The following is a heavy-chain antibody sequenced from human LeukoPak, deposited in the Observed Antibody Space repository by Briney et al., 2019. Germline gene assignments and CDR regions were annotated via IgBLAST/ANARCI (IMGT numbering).Heavy chain of an antibody. CDR2: IKQDGSEK. D-gene: IGHD3-16*02. CDR1: GFTFSSYW. Sequence: GGSLRLSCAASGFTFSSYWMSWVRQAPGKGLEWVANIKQDGSEKYYVDSVKGRFTISRDNAKNSLYLQMNSLRAEDTAVYYCARLREITFGGVIGIDYWGQGTLVTVSS. J-gene: IGHJ4*02. V-gene: IGHV3-7*01. CDR3: ARLREITFGGVIGIDY.